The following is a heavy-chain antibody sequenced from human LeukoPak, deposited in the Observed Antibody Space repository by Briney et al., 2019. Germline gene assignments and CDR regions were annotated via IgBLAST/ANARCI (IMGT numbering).Heavy chain of an antibody. Sequence: SQTLSLTCTVSGGSISSGSYCWSWIRQPAGKGLEWIGRMYTSGNTNYNPSLKSRVTISVDTSKNQFSLKLSSVTAADTAVYYCARSTGYYDSSKGYWGQGTLVTVSS. CDR2: MYTSGNT. V-gene: IGHV4-61*02. D-gene: IGHD3-22*01. J-gene: IGHJ4*02. CDR1: GGSISSGSYC. CDR3: ARSTGYYDSSKGY.